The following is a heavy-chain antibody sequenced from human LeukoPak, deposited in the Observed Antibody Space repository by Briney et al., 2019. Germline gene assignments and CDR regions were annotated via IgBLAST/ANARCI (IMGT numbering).Heavy chain of an antibody. V-gene: IGHV3-53*01. D-gene: IGHD6-13*01. CDR3: AREIRSSSWGYFDY. CDR2: IYSGGST. Sequence: GEPLRLSCAASGFTVSSSYMSWVRQAPGKGLEWVSVIYSGGSTYYADSVKGRFTISRDNSKNTLYLQMNSLRAEDTAVYYCAREIRSSSWGYFDYWGQGTLVTVSS. CDR1: GFTVSSSY. J-gene: IGHJ4*02.